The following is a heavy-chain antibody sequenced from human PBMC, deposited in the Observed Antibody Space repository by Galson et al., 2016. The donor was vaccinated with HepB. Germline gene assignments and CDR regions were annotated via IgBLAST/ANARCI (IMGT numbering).Heavy chain of an antibody. D-gene: IGHD3-9*01. Sequence: SLRLSCAASGFTFSSYTMEWVRQAPGKGLEWVSYISGSSRTIYYADSVKGRFTISRDNAENSLYLPMNSLRDEDTAVYYCAREGGLDWFIVYWGQGTLVTVSS. CDR1: GFTFSSYT. V-gene: IGHV3-48*02. J-gene: IGHJ4*02. CDR3: AREGGLDWFIVY. CDR2: ISGSSRTI.